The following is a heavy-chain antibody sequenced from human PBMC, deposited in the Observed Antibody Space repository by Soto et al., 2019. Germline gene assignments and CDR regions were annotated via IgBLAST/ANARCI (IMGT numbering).Heavy chain of an antibody. J-gene: IGHJ5*02. V-gene: IGHV4-30-4*01. CDR3: ARVADYGGNYL. CDR1: GGSISSGDYY. Sequence: SETLSLTCTVSGGSISSGDYYWSWIRQPPGKGLEWIGYIYYSGSTYYNPSLKSRVTISVDTSKNQFSLKLSSVTAADTAVYYCARVADYGGNYLWGQGTPVTVSS. D-gene: IGHD4-17*01. CDR2: IYYSGST.